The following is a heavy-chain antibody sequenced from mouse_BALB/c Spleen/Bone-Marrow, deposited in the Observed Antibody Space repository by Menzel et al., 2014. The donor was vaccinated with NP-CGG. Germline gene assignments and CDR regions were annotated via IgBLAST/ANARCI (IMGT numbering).Heavy chain of an antibody. CDR3: AREGYDGQMHY. D-gene: IGHD2-2*01. Sequence: EVKLVESGGGLVKPGGSLKLSCAASGFTFSSYAMSWVRQSPEKRLEWVAEISSGGSYTYYPDTVTGRFTISRDNAKNTLYLEMSSLRSEDTAMYCCAREGYDGQMHYWAQGTPVTVSS. CDR2: ISSGGSYT. V-gene: IGHV5-9-4*01. J-gene: IGHJ4*01. CDR1: GFTFSSYA.